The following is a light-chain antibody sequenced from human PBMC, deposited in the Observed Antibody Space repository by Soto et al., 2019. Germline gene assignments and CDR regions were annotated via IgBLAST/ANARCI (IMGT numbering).Light chain of an antibody. J-gene: IGKJ5*01. CDR1: QSLLYSSNNKNY. CDR2: WAS. V-gene: IGKV4-1*01. Sequence: DTLKTQSPSSLTVSLCGRATINFTSSQSLLYSSNNKNYLAWYQQSPGQPPKXLIYWASTRESGVPDRFRGSRSGTDCTLTISSLQAEDVAVYYCQQYYSTPITFGQGTRLEIK. CDR3: QQYYSTPIT.